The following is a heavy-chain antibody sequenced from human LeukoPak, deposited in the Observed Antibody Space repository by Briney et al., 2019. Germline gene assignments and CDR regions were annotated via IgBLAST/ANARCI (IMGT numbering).Heavy chain of an antibody. CDR2: ISGSGGTT. D-gene: IGHD5-18*01. CDR1: GFTFSSYA. CDR3: AKGDGYSYGFCKDY. J-gene: IGHJ4*02. Sequence: GGSLRLSCAASGFTFSSYAMSGVRQPPGEGREGGSAISGSGGTTYSAASVKGRFTISGDNSKNTLYLQMNSLRAQDTAVYYCAKGDGYSYGFCKDYWGQGTLVTVSS. V-gene: IGHV3-23*01.